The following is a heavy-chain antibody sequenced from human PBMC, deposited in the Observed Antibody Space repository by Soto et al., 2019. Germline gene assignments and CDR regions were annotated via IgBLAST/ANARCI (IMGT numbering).Heavy chain of an antibody. CDR1: DASIRGYY. D-gene: IGHD4-4*01. Sequence: SDTLSLTCTVSDASIRGYYWSWIRQPPGKGLEWIGYFHYSGISNYNSSLKSRVTMSLDTSKNQFSLKLSSVSAADTAIYYCARGASNWQYFDYWGQGALVTVS. CDR2: FHYSGIS. J-gene: IGHJ4*02. CDR3: ARGASNWQYFDY. V-gene: IGHV4-59*07.